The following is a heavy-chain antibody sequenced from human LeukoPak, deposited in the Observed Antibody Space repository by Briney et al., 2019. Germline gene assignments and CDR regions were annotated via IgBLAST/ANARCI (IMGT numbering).Heavy chain of an antibody. D-gene: IGHD1-1*01. CDR2: IYYSGTT. CDR3: ARHTSHTIGTGDFDY. V-gene: IGHV4-34*01. Sequence: SETLSLTCAVYGGSFSGYYWSWIRQPPGKGLEWIGSIYYSGTTYYNPSRKSRVTISVDTAKNQFSLELSSVTAADTAVYYCARHTSHTIGTGDFDYWGQGTLVTVSS. J-gene: IGHJ4*02. CDR1: GGSFSGYY.